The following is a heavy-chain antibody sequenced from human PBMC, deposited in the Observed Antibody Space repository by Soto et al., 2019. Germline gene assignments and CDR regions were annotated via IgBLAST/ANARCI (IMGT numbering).Heavy chain of an antibody. CDR3: ARTGRFLEWLSTFDY. Sequence: ASVKVSCKSSGYTFSDYCISWVRQAPGQGLEWMGWISAYNGDTNYAHKFQGRVTMTTDTSTSTAYLELRSLRSDDTAVYYCARTGRFLEWLSTFDYWGQGNLVSVSS. CDR2: ISAYNGDT. CDR1: GYTFSDYC. D-gene: IGHD3-3*01. V-gene: IGHV1-18*01. J-gene: IGHJ4*02.